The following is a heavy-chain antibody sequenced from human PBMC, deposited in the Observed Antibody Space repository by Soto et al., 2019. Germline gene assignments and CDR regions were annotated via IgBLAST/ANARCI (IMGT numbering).Heavy chain of an antibody. CDR1: GGSISRSSYY. CDR2: IYYSGST. CDR3: ASPKIAFYNWFDP. D-gene: IGHD3-3*02. V-gene: IGHV4-39*01. J-gene: IGHJ5*02. Sequence: SETLSLTFSVSGGSISRSSYYWGWIRQPPGKGLEWIGSIYYSGSTNYNPSLTSRVTISVDTSKNQFSLKLSSVTAADTAVYYCASPKIAFYNWFDPWGQGTLVTVSS.